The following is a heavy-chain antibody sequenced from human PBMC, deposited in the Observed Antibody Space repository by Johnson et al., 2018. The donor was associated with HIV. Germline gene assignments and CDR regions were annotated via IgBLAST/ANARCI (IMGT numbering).Heavy chain of an antibody. D-gene: IGHD3-22*01. V-gene: IGHV3-73*01. Sequence: EVQLVESGGGLIQPGGSLRLSCAASGFTFSSYGMHWVRQASGKGLEWVGRIRSKANSYATAYAASVKGRFTISRDDSKNTAYLQMNSLKTEDTAVYYCTRRTTYYYDSSGYNDAFDIWGQGTMVTVSS. CDR3: TRRTTYYYDSSGYNDAFDI. CDR1: GFTFSSYG. J-gene: IGHJ3*02. CDR2: IRSKANSYAT.